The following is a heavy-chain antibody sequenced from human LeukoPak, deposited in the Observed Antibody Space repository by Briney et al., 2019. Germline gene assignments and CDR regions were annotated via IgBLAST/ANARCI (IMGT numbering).Heavy chain of an antibody. Sequence: SETLSLTCTVSGGSISSGSYYWSWIRQPAGKGLEWIGRIYTSGSTNYNPSLKSRVTISVDTSKNQFSLELTSVTAADTAVYYCARRRYDASGYYPSRGRYFDYWGQGTLVTVSS. D-gene: IGHD3-22*01. V-gene: IGHV4-61*02. CDR3: ARRRYDASGYYPSRGRYFDY. CDR1: GGSISSGSYY. CDR2: IYTSGST. J-gene: IGHJ4*02.